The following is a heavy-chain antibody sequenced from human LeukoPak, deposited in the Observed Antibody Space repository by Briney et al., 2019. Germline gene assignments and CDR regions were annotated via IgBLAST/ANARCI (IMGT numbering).Heavy chain of an antibody. CDR1: GYTFTGYY. J-gene: IGHJ4*02. CDR2: INPNSGGT. D-gene: IGHD5-12*01. Sequence: GASVKVSCKASGYTFTGYYMHWVRQAPGQGLEWMGWINPNSGGTNYAQKFQGRVTMTRDTSISTAYMELSRLRSDDTAVYYCAREGGESYDTRGPFDYWGQGTLVTVSS. CDR3: AREGGESYDTRGPFDY. V-gene: IGHV1-2*02.